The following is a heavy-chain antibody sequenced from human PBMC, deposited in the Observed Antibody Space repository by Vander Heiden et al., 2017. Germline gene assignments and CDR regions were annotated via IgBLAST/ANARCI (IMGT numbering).Heavy chain of an antibody. D-gene: IGHD6-19*01. CDR2: ISYDVSDK. V-gene: IGHV3-30*18. CDR1: GFTFSNYG. CDR3: AKDDRVAGLDY. J-gene: IGHJ4*02. Sequence: QVQLLESGGGVVQPGRSLRLSCAAYGFTFSNYGMHWVRQAPGKGLEWVAFISYDVSDKYYADSVKGRFTISRDNSKNTLYLQMNSLRAEDTAVYYCAKDDRVAGLDYWGQGTLVTVSS.